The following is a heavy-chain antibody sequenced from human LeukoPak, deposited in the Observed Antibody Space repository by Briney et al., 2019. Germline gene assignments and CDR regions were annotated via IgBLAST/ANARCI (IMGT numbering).Heavy chain of an antibody. CDR3: ARDRYASGSYYNPNNCFDP. V-gene: IGHV1-46*01. CDR2: ITPSGGST. CDR1: GYTFTTYY. D-gene: IGHD3-10*01. Sequence: GSVKVSCKASGYTFTTYYMHWVRQAPGQGLEWMGIITPSGGSTSYAQKFQGRVTMTRDMSTSTVYMDLSSLRSEDTAVYYCARDRYASGSYYNPNNCFDPWGQGTLVTVSS. J-gene: IGHJ5*02.